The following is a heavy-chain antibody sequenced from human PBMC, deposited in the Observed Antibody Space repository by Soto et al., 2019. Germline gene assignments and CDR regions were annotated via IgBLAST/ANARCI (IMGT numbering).Heavy chain of an antibody. CDR2: IFYSGST. D-gene: IGHD2-21*01. CDR3: ARQPTTGDTDLWFDP. J-gene: IGHJ5*02. CDR1: GGSISTSRSY. V-gene: IGHV4-39*01. Sequence: QLQLLESGPGLVKASETLSLTCNVSGGSISTSRSYWAWIRQPPGKGLEWLANIFYSGSTYYNPSLASRVTVSVDTSKIAFSLKLRSVTAADTAVYYCARQPTTGDTDLWFDPWGQGTLVTVSS.